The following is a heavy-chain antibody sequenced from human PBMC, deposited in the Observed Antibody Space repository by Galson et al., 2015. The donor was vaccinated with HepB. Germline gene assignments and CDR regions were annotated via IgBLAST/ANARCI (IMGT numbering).Heavy chain of an antibody. Sequence: SLRLSCAASGFTFSGSAIHWVRQASGKGPEWIGHIRSKATNYAALYVPSVKGRFTISRDDSRNMAYLHMRSPKTDDTAVYYCVRSGDFSGYSSRWGQGTLVTVSS. D-gene: IGHD5-12*01. CDR1: GFTFSGSA. CDR3: VRSGDFSGYSSR. CDR2: IRSKATNYAA. V-gene: IGHV3-73*01. J-gene: IGHJ4*02.